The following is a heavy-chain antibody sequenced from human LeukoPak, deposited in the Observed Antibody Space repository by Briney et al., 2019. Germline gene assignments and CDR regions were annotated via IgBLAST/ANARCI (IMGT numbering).Heavy chain of an antibody. CDR1: GYTFTNYW. V-gene: IGHV5-51*01. J-gene: IGHJ4*02. Sequence: GESLKISCKGSGYTFTNYWIGWVRQLPGKGLEWMGIIYPGASDTRYSPSFQGQVTISADKSISTAYLQWNSLKASDTAMYYCARHPLLRGYTYGYIDYWGQGALVTVSS. CDR3: ARHPLLRGYTYGYIDY. CDR2: IYPGASDT. D-gene: IGHD5-18*01.